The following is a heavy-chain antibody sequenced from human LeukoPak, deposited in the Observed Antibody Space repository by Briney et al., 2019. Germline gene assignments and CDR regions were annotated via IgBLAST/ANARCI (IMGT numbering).Heavy chain of an antibody. V-gene: IGHV4-30-2*01. CDR2: IYHSGST. Sequence: SQTLSHTCTVSGGSISSGSYYWSWIRQPAGKGLEWIGYIYHSGSTYYNPSLRSRVTISVDRSKNQFSPKLSSVTAADTAVYYCARDTVVVVAATPRNYYYYYGMDVWGQGTTVTVSS. CDR3: ARDTVVVVAATPRNYYYYYGMDV. D-gene: IGHD2-15*01. CDR1: GGSISSGSYY. J-gene: IGHJ6*02.